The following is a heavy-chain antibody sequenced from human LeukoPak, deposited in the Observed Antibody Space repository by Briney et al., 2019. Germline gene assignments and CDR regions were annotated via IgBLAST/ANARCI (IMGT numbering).Heavy chain of an antibody. Sequence: PGGSLRLSCAASGFTFSNYAMSWVRQAPGKGLEWVSTISGSGGTTYYADSVEGRFTISRDNAKRSLFLQMNSLRVEDTAVYYCARTMWGFDYWGQGTLVTVSS. CDR1: GFTFSNYA. J-gene: IGHJ4*02. CDR3: ARTMWGFDY. D-gene: IGHD7-27*01. V-gene: IGHV3-23*01. CDR2: ISGSGGTT.